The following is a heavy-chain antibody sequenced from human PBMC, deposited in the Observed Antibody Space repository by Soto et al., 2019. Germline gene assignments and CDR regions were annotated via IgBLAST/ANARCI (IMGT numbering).Heavy chain of an antibody. J-gene: IGHJ6*02. CDR3: ARERSSSSISYGMDV. CDR2: INHSGST. Sequence: SETLSLTCAVYGGSFSGYYWSWIRQPPGKGLEWIGEINHSGSTNYNPSLKSRVTISVDTSKNQFSLKLSSVTAADTAVYYCARERSSSSISYGMDVWGQGTTVTVSS. CDR1: GGSFSGYY. V-gene: IGHV4-34*01. D-gene: IGHD6-6*01.